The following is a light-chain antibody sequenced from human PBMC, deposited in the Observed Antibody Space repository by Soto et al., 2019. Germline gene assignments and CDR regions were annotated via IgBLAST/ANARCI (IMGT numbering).Light chain of an antibody. CDR3: SSYTSSSSLGV. CDR2: EVT. J-gene: IGLJ1*01. Sequence: QSVLTQPASVSGSPGQSFTISCTGTRSDIGGYNYVSWYQQYPGNAPKLIISEVTNRPSGISNRFSGFKSANTAFLIISGLQAEDEADYYCSSYTSSSSLGVFGTGTKLTVL. V-gene: IGLV2-14*01. CDR1: RSDIGGYNY.